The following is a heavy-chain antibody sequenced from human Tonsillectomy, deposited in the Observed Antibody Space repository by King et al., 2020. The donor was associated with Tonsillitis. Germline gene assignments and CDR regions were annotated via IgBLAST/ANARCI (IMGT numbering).Heavy chain of an antibody. J-gene: IGHJ6*03. CDR3: ARTFCSGGSCYYYYQYMDV. V-gene: IGHV4-39*01. Sequence: PLQESGPGLVKPSETLSLTCTVSGGSISSSSYYWGWVRQPPGKGLEWIGSIYHTGSTYYNPSLKSRVTISVDTSKNQFSLNVSSVTAADTAVYYCARTFCSGGSCYYYYQYMDVWGKGTTVTVSS. D-gene: IGHD2-15*01. CDR1: GGSISSSSYY. CDR2: IYHTGST.